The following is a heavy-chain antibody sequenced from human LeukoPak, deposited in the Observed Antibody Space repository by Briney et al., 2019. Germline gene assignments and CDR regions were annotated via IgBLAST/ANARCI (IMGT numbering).Heavy chain of an antibody. D-gene: IGHD6-13*01. CDR3: ARAKGVRYSSSRDAFDI. Sequence: PSGTLSLTCAVSGGSISSSNWWNWVRQPPGKGLEWIGEIYHSGSTNYNPSLKSRVTISVDKSKNQFSLKLSSVTAADTAVYYCARAKGVRYSSSRDAFDIWGQGTMVTVSS. CDR2: IYHSGST. J-gene: IGHJ3*02. CDR1: GGSISSSNW. V-gene: IGHV4-4*02.